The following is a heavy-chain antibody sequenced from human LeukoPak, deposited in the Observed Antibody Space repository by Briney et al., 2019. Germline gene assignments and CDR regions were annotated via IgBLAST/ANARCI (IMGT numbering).Heavy chain of an antibody. CDR2: ISAYNGNT. CDR1: GYTFTSYG. V-gene: IGHV1-18*01. CDR3: ARVFRHSSSWYSAGDAFDI. D-gene: IGHD6-13*01. Sequence: ASVKVSCKASGYTFTSYGISWVRQAPGQGLEWMGWISAYNGNTNYAQKLQGRVTMTTDTSTSTACMELRSLRSDDTAVYYCARVFRHSSSWYSAGDAFDIWGQGTMVTVAS. J-gene: IGHJ3*02.